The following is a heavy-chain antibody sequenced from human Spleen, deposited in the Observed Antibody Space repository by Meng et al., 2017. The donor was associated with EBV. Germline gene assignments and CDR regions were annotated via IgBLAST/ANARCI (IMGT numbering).Heavy chain of an antibody. Sequence: QVRLVQSGAGVKKPGSSVKVSCKASGGTFSNYAINWVRQASGQGLEWMGGIVPVFDSANYAQNFQDRVTITADESTSTTYMELSSLRSEDTAVYYCASIDSGDYGYFQHWGQGTLVTVSS. V-gene: IGHV1-69*01. CDR3: ASIDSGDYGYFQH. CDR1: GGTFSNYA. CDR2: IVPVFDSA. J-gene: IGHJ1*01. D-gene: IGHD4-17*01.